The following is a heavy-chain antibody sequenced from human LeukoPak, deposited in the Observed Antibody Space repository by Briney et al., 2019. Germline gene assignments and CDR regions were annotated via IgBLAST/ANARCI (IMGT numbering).Heavy chain of an antibody. CDR3: AGEILPAFDY. D-gene: IGHD3-10*01. V-gene: IGHV4-39*01. CDR2: ICYGGGT. CDR1: GGSVSSGAYC. J-gene: IGHJ4*02. Sequence: PSETLSLTCSVSGGSVSSGAYCWGWIRQPPVKGLEWIGTICYGGGTYYNPSLKSRVTISVGTSKNQFSLKLSSVTAADTAVYYCAGEILPAFDYWGQGTLITVSS.